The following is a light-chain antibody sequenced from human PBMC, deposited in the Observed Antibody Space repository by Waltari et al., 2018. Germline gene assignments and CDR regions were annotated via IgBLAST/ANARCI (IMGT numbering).Light chain of an antibody. CDR2: DDG. V-gene: IGLV3-21*02. Sequence: SYVLTQPPSVSVAPGQTARIPCEGTNRKIVNWDRQRPGQAPVLVVSDDGDRPSGIPGRFSGSTSETTATLTISRVEAGDEADYYCQVWDNSGVFGTGTKVTVL. CDR3: QVWDNSGV. J-gene: IGLJ1*01. CDR1: NRKI.